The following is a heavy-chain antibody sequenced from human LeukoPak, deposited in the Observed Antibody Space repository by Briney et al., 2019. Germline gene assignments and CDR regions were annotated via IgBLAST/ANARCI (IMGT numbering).Heavy chain of an antibody. CDR2: ISSSSSHI. Sequence: GGSLRLSCAASGFTFSSYSMNWVRQAPGKGLEWVSSISSSSSHIYYADSVKGRFTISRDNAKNSLYLQMNSLRAEDTAVYYCARRGDEGDLNYWGQGTLVTVSS. CDR3: ARRGDEGDLNY. D-gene: IGHD2-21*02. CDR1: GFTFSSYS. J-gene: IGHJ4*02. V-gene: IGHV3-21*01.